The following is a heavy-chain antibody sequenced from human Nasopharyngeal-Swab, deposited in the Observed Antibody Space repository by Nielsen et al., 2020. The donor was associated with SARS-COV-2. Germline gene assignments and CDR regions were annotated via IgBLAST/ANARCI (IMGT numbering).Heavy chain of an antibody. CDR3: AKGGYCSSTSCYAGYYYDGMDV. V-gene: IGHV3-23*01. Sequence: GGSLRLSCAASGFTFSSYSMSWVRQAPGKGLEWVSAISGSGGGTYYADSVKGRFTISRDNSKNTLYLQMNSLRAEDTAVYYCAKGGYCSSTSCYAGYYYDGMDVWGQGTTVTVSS. CDR2: ISGSGGGT. D-gene: IGHD2-2*01. CDR1: GFTFSSYS. J-gene: IGHJ6*02.